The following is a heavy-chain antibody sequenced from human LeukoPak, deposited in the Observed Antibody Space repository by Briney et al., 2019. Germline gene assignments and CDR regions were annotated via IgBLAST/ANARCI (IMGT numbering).Heavy chain of an antibody. CDR2: IIPILGIA. V-gene: IGHV1-69*04. CDR3: ARSAEVVVVTSLGWFDP. D-gene: IGHD2-21*02. J-gene: IGHJ5*02. Sequence: SVKVSCKASGGTFSSYAISWVRQAPGQGLEWMGRIIPILGIANYAQKFQGGVTITADKSTSTAYMELSSLRSEDTAVYYCARSAEVVVVTSLGWFDPWGQGTLVTVSS. CDR1: GGTFSSYA.